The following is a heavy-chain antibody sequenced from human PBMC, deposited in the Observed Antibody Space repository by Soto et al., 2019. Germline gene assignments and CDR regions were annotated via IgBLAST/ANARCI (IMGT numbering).Heavy chain of an antibody. Sequence: SVKVSCKASGGTFSSYAISWVRQAPGQGLEWMGGIIPIFGTANYAQKFQGRVTITADESTSTAYMELSSLRSEDTAVYYCARVRYYDSSGYSGMDVWGQGTTVTVSS. CDR3: ARVRYYDSSGYSGMDV. V-gene: IGHV1-69*13. CDR1: GGTFSSYA. J-gene: IGHJ6*02. D-gene: IGHD3-22*01. CDR2: IIPIFGTA.